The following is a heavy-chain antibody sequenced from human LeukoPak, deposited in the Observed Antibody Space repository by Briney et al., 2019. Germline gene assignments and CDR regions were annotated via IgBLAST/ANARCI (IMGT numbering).Heavy chain of an antibody. J-gene: IGHJ4*02. CDR2: ISSSGSTK. CDR1: GFTFSSYW. Sequence: GGSLRLSCEASGFTFSSYWMSWIRQAPGEGLEWVSYISSSGSTKYYADFVKGRITISRDNAKNSLYLQMNSLRAEDTAVYYCARRRYNWNAIDYWGQGTLVTVSS. CDR3: ARRRYNWNAIDY. V-gene: IGHV3-11*01. D-gene: IGHD1-20*01.